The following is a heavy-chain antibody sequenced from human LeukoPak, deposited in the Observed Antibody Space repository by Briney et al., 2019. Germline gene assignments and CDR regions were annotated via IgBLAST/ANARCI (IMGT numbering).Heavy chain of an antibody. CDR2: IGGTGVRT. CDR1: GFTSSSFA. J-gene: IGHJ4*02. Sequence: GGSLRLSCASSGFTSSSFAMSWVRQAPGKGLEWVSTIGGTGVRTYYADSVKGRFTISRDNSKNTLYLQMNSLRAEDTAVYYCANGQGYSSRLFYFDYWGQGTLVTVSS. CDR3: ANGQGYSSRLFYFDY. V-gene: IGHV3-23*01. D-gene: IGHD6-19*01.